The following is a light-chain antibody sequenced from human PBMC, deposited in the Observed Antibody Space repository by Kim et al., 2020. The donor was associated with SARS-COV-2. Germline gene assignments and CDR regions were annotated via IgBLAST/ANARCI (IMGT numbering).Light chain of an antibody. CDR2: AAS. J-gene: IGKJ4*01. Sequence: DIQMTQSPSSVSASIGDRVTITCRASQGISSWLAWYQRKPGKAPKLLIYAASTLQSGVPSRFSGSGSGTDFTLTISSLQPEDFATYSCQQDNTFPLTFGGGTKVDIK. CDR1: QGISSW. CDR3: QQDNTFPLT. V-gene: IGKV1-12*01.